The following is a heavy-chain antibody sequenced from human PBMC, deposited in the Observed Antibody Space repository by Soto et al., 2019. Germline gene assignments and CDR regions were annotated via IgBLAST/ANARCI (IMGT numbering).Heavy chain of an antibody. Sequence: GGSLRLSCAASGFTFSSYGMHWVRQAPGKGLEWVAVISYDGSNKYYADSVKGRFTISRDNSKNTMYLQMSSLRAEDTAVYYCVKDGSSGWPYYYGMDVWGQGTTVTVSS. CDR3: VKDGSSGWPYYYGMDV. CDR1: GFTFSSYG. V-gene: IGHV3-30*18. J-gene: IGHJ6*02. CDR2: ISYDGSNK. D-gene: IGHD6-19*01.